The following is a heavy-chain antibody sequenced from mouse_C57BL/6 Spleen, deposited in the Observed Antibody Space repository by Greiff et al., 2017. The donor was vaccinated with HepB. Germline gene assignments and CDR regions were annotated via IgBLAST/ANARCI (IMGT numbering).Heavy chain of an antibody. CDR2: IDPETGGT. D-gene: IGHD4-1*01. V-gene: IGHV1-15*01. CDR1: GYTFTDYE. CDR3: TRDSNWGPFAY. Sequence: VQLQESGAELVRPGASVTLSCKASGYTFTDYEMHWVKQTPVHGLEWIGAIDPETGGTAYNQKFKGKAILTADKSSSTAYMELRSLTSEDSAVYYCTRDSNWGPFAYWGQGTLVTVSA. J-gene: IGHJ3*01.